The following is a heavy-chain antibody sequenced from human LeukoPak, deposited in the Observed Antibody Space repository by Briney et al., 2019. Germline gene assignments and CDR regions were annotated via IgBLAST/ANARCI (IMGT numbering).Heavy chain of an antibody. CDR3: ASLAVAVRGVGY. J-gene: IGHJ4*02. Sequence: QPGGSLRLSCAGSGFRFDDYAIHWVRRAPERGLEWVSSISGNGGSTFYADSVKGRFTISRDNSKNTLYLQMNSLRAEDTAVYYCASLAVAVRGVGYWGQGTLVTVSS. CDR1: GFRFDDYA. CDR2: ISGNGGST. D-gene: IGHD6-19*01. V-gene: IGHV3-43*02.